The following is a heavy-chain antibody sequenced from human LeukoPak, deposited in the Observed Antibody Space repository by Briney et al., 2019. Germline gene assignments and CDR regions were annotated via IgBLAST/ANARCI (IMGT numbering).Heavy chain of an antibody. CDR2: ISGSGGST. CDR1: GFTFSTFA. CDR3: AKCEGPPSV. Sequence: PGGSLRLSCTASGFTFSTFAMTWVRQAPGKGLEWVSAISGSGGSTFYADSVKGRFIISRDNSKNTLYMQMNSLRAEDTAVYYCAKCEGPPSVWGKGTTVTVSS. V-gene: IGHV3-23*01. J-gene: IGHJ6*04.